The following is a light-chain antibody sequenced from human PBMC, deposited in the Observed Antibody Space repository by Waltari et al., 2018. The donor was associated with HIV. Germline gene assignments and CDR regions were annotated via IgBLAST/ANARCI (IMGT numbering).Light chain of an antibody. CDR1: ALPKQY. V-gene: IGLV3-25*03. CDR3: QSADITNIWV. CDR2: RDN. J-gene: IGLJ2*01. Sequence: SSDLTQPPSMSLSPGQTARITCSGDALPKQYVYWYQQKPGQAPVLIRSRDNERPSGVPDRFSGSRSGTTATATLTISGVQTEDEADYYCQSADITNIWVFGGGTKLTVL.